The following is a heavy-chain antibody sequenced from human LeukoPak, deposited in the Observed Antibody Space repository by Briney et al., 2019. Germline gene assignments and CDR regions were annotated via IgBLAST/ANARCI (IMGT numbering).Heavy chain of an antibody. Sequence: GASVKVSCKASGGTFSSYAISWVRQAPGQGLEWMGGIIPIFGTANYAQKFQGRVTITADESTSTAYMELSSLRSEDTAVYYCARVAYYYDSSGYYPLEIYYYYMDVWGKGTTVTISS. V-gene: IGHV1-69*13. CDR3: ARVAYYYDSSGYYPLEIYYYYMDV. CDR1: GGTFSSYA. D-gene: IGHD3-22*01. CDR2: IIPIFGTA. J-gene: IGHJ6*03.